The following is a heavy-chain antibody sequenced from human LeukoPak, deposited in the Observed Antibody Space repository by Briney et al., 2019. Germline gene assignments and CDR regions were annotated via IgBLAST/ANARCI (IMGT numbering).Heavy chain of an antibody. CDR2: IKQDGSEK. CDR1: GFTFSSYW. J-gene: IGHJ3*02. V-gene: IGHV3-7*01. Sequence: GGSLRLSCAASGFTFSSYWMSWVRQAPGKGLEWVANIKQDGSEKYYVDSVKGRFTISRDNAKNSLYLQMNSLRVEDTAVYYCARLDVLLWFGELAFDALDIWGQGTTVTVSS. CDR3: ARLDVLLWFGELAFDALDI. D-gene: IGHD3-10*01.